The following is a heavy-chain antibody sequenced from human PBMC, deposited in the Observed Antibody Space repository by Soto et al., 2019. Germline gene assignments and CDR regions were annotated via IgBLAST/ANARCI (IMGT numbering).Heavy chain of an antibody. D-gene: IGHD1-1*01. Sequence: WGSLRLSCAASGFTFISYWIRWVRQSPGKWLVWVSRLNSDGSTTNYADSVKGRFTIFRDNARNTLYLQMNSLRAEDTAVYYCVRDGYPAWVYGVDVWGQGTTVTVSS. CDR3: VRDGYPAWVYGVDV. J-gene: IGHJ6*02. V-gene: IGHV3-74*01. CDR1: GFTFISYW. CDR2: LNSDGSTT.